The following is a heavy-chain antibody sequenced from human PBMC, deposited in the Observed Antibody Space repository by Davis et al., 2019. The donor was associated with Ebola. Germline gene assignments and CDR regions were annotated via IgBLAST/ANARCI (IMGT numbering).Heavy chain of an antibody. J-gene: IGHJ1*01. CDR2: IKQDGSEK. CDR1: GFTFSSYW. Sequence: PGGSLRLSCAASGFTFSSYWMSWVRQAPGKGLEWVANIKQDGSEKYYVDSVKGRFTISRDNAKHSLYLQMNSLRAEDTAVYYCASRSSGYYFSAEYFQHWGQGTLVTVSS. CDR3: ASRSSGYYFSAEYFQH. D-gene: IGHD3-22*01. V-gene: IGHV3-7*01.